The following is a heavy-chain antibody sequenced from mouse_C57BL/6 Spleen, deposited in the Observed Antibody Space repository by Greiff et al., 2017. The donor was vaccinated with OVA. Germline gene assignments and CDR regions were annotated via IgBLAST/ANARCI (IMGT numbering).Heavy chain of an antibody. CDR3: AKAIYYDYAWFAY. J-gene: IGHJ3*01. Sequence: QVQLQQSGTELVKPGASVKLSCKASGYTFTSYWMHWVKQRPGQGLEWIGNINPSNGGTNYNEKFKSKATLTVDKSSSTAYMQLSSLTSEDSAVYYCAKAIYYDYAWFAYWGQGTLVTVSA. CDR2: INPSNGGT. CDR1: GYTFTSYW. V-gene: IGHV1-53*01. D-gene: IGHD2-4*01.